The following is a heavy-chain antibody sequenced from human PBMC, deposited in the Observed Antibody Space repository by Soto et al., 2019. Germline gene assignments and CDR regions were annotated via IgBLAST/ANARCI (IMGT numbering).Heavy chain of an antibody. V-gene: IGHV3-23*01. CDR3: AKAPGGGPDYCDYADYHYYNMDV. J-gene: IGHJ6*03. Sequence: GGSLRLSCAASGFTFSSYAMSWVRQAPGKGLEWVSAISGSGGSTYYADSVKGRFTISRDNSKNTLYLQMNSLRAEDTAVYYCAKAPGGGPDYCDYADYHYYNMDVWGKGTTVTFSS. CDR2: ISGSGGST. D-gene: IGHD4-17*01. CDR1: GFTFSSYA.